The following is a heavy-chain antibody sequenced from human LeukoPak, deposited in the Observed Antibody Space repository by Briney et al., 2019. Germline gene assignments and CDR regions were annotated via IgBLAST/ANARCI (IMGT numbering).Heavy chain of an antibody. J-gene: IGHJ3*02. Sequence: SETLSLTCTVSGGSISSGDYYWSWIRQPPGKGLEWIGYIYYSGSTYYNPSLKSRVTISVDTSKNQFSLKLSSVTAADTAVYHCAMHLGYCTTTTCFAAFDIWGQGTMVTFSS. D-gene: IGHD2-2*01. CDR1: GGSISSGDYY. V-gene: IGHV4-30-4*08. CDR2: IYYSGST. CDR3: AMHLGYCTTTTCFAAFDI.